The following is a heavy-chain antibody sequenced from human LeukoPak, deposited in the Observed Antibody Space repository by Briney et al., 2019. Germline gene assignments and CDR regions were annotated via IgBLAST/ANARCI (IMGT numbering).Heavy chain of an antibody. CDR2: FDPEDGET. D-gene: IGHD2-15*01. Sequence: ASVKVSCKVSGYTLTELSMHWVRQAPGKGLEWMGGFDPEDGETIYAQKLQGRVTMTTDTSTSTAYMELRSLRSDDTAVYYCARTGYCSGGSCLGVYYFDYWGQGTLVTVSS. CDR1: GYTLTELS. V-gene: IGHV1-24*01. CDR3: ARTGYCSGGSCLGVYYFDY. J-gene: IGHJ4*02.